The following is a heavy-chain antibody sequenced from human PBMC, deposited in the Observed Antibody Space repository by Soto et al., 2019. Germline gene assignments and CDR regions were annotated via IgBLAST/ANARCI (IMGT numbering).Heavy chain of an antibody. V-gene: IGHV3-53*01. CDR1: GFTVSSNY. CDR3: ARGYYDSSGYYDDY. CDR2: IYSGGST. D-gene: IGHD3-22*01. Sequence: VSLRLSCAASGFTVSSNYMSWVRQAPGKGLEWVSVIYSGGSTYYAGSVKGRFTISRDNSKNTLYLQMNSLRAEDTAVYYCARGYYDSSGYYDDYWGQGTLVTVSS. J-gene: IGHJ4*02.